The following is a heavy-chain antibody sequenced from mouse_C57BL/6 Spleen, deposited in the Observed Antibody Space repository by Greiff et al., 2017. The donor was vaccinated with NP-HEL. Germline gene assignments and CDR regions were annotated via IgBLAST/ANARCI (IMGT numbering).Heavy chain of an antibody. D-gene: IGHD3-2*02. Sequence: QVQLQQSGAELVRPGTSVKVSCKASGYAFTNYLIEWVKQRPGQGLEWIGVINPGSGGTNYNEKFKGKATLTADKSSSTAYMQLSSLTSEDSAVYFCARSGTQLSPPWFAYWGQGTLVTVSA. CDR1: GYAFTNYL. J-gene: IGHJ3*01. CDR3: ARSGTQLSPPWFAY. V-gene: IGHV1-54*01. CDR2: INPGSGGT.